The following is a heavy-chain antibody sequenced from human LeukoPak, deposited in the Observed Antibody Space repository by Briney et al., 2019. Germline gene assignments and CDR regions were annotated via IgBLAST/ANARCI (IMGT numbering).Heavy chain of an antibody. J-gene: IGHJ5*02. V-gene: IGHV1-18*01. CDR3: ARLDRFGESGWFDP. Sequence: ASVKVSCKASGHTFTSYGISWVRQAPGQGLEWMGWISAYNGNTNYAQKLQGRVTMTTDTSTSTAYMELRSLRSDDTAVYYCARLDRFGESGWFDPWGQGTLVTVSS. D-gene: IGHD3-10*01. CDR2: ISAYNGNT. CDR1: GHTFTSYG.